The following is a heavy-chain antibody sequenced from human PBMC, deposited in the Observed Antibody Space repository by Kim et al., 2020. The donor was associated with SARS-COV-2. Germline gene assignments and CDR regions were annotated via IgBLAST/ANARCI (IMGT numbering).Heavy chain of an antibody. CDR1: GFTFSSYA. CDR3: AKTLGYCSGGSCYSFRTFDY. V-gene: IGHV3-23*01. CDR2: ISGSGGST. Sequence: GGSLRLSCAASGFTFSSYAMSWVRQAPGKGLEWVSAISGSGGSTYYADSVKGRFTISRDNSKNTLYLQMNSLRAEDTAVYYCAKTLGYCSGGSCYSFRTFDYWGQGTLVTVSS. D-gene: IGHD2-15*01. J-gene: IGHJ4*02.